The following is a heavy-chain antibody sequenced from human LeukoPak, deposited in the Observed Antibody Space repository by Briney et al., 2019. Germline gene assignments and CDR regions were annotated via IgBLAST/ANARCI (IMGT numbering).Heavy chain of an antibody. CDR2: INPGDGST. D-gene: IGHD6-13*01. J-gene: IGHJ4*02. CDR3: ARDAGSSWHN. CDR1: GYTFTSYG. V-gene: IGHV1-18*01. Sequence: ASVKVSCKASGYTFTSYGISWVRQAPGQGLQWMGWINPGDGSTTYRQKFQGRVTMTRDTSTSTVYMELSGLRFEDTAVYYCARDAGSSWHNWGQGTLVTVSS.